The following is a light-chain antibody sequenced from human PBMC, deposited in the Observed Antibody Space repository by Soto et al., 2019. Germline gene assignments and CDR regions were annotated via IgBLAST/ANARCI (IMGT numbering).Light chain of an antibody. V-gene: IGKV3-15*01. Sequence: ELVMTQSPAPLSVSPGERATLSCRASQSVSSNLAWYQQKPGQAPRLLIYGASTRATGIPARFSGSGSGTAFTLTISSLQSEDFAVYDCQQYNNWPRTFGQGAKLEIK. J-gene: IGKJ2*01. CDR1: QSVSSN. CDR2: GAS. CDR3: QQYNNWPRT.